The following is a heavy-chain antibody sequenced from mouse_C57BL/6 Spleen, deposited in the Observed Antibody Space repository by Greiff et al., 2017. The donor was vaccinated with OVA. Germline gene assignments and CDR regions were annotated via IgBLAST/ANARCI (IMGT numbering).Heavy chain of an antibody. CDR2: IYPGDGDT. Sequence: QVQLQQSGPELVKPGASVKISCKASGYAFSSSWMNWVKQRPGKGLEWIGRIYPGDGDTNYNGKFKGKATLTADKSSSTAYMQLSSLTSEDSAVYFCARCVYGSSYYFDYWGQGTTLTVSS. CDR3: ARCVYGSSYYFDY. CDR1: GYAFSSSW. J-gene: IGHJ2*01. V-gene: IGHV1-82*01. D-gene: IGHD1-1*01.